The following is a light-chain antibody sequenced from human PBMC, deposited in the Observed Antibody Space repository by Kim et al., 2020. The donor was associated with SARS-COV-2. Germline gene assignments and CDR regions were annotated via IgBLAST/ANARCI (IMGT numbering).Light chain of an antibody. CDR2: KAS. Sequence: DIQMTQSPSTLSASVGDRVTITCRASQSIGSWLAWYQQKPGKAPKLLIYKASSLESGVPSRFSGSGSGTEFTLTISSLQPDDFATYYCQQYNSYEYTFGQGTSWRS. V-gene: IGKV1-5*03. CDR1: QSIGSW. J-gene: IGKJ2*01. CDR3: QQYNSYEYT.